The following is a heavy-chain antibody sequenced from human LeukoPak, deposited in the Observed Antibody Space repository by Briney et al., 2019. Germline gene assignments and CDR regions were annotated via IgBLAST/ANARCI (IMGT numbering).Heavy chain of an antibody. D-gene: IGHD3-22*01. CDR3: ARAQGIVVVTLFDY. CDR2: ISSSSSTI. V-gene: IGHV3-48*04. Sequence: GSLRLSCAASGFTFSSYSMNWVRQAPGKGLEWVSYISSSSSTIYYADSEKGRFTISRDNAKNSLYLQMNSLRAEDTAVYYCARAQGIVVVTLFDYWGQGTLVTVSS. CDR1: GFTFSSYS. J-gene: IGHJ4*02.